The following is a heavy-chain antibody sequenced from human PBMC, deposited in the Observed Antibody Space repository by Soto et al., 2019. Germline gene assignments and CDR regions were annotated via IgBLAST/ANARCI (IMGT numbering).Heavy chain of an antibody. CDR2: ILPLFAKT. D-gene: IGHD3-16*01. V-gene: IGHV1-69*08. CDR1: GGSFNSDS. J-gene: IGHJ4*02. CDR3: ARDRAYGSLAY. Sequence: QVRLVQSGAEVKKPGSSMKVSCKASGGSFNSDSMTWVRQAPGQGLEWMGRILPLFAKTTYAQQFQGRVTITEDKATSTVYMELNSLTSQDTAVYYCARDRAYGSLAYWGQGTLVAVSS.